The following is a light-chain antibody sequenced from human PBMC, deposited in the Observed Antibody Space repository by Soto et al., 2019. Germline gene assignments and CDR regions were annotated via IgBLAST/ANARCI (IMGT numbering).Light chain of an antibody. J-gene: IGKJ5*01. CDR1: QSVSNF. V-gene: IGKV3-11*01. CDR2: DAS. Sequence: EIVLTQSPATLSLSPGERATLSCRASQSVSNFLAWYQQKPGQAPRLLIYDASNRATGIPARFSGSGSGTDFTLTIRSLEPEDFAIYYCHQRAIWPLTTFGHGTRLEIK. CDR3: HQRAIWPLTT.